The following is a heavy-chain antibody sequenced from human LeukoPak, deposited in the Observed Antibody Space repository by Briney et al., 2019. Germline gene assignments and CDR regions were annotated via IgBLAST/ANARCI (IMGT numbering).Heavy chain of an antibody. CDR3: VRDWDDFWSGLHYMDV. CDR2: IGTAGDT. CDR1: GFTFSSYD. Sequence: GGSLRLSCAACGFTFSSYDMHWVRQATGKGLEWVSAIGTAGDTYYPGSVKGQFTISRENAKNSLYLQMNSLRAGDTAVYYCVRDWDDFWSGLHYMDVWGKGTTVTVSS. D-gene: IGHD3-3*01. J-gene: IGHJ6*03. V-gene: IGHV3-13*03.